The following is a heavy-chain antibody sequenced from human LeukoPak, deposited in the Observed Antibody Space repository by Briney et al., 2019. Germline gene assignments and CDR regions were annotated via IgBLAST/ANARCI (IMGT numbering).Heavy chain of an antibody. D-gene: IGHD2-2*01. CDR3: AKLPTSTTSGQFDY. Sequence: GGSLRLSCAVSGFTISSYWMSWVRQAPVKGLEWVSAISGSGRTYYADSVKGRFAISRDISKNTLYLQMDSLRAEDTAVYYCAKLPTSTTSGQFDYWGQGTLVTVSS. CDR1: GFTISSYW. CDR2: ISGSGRT. V-gene: IGHV3-23*01. J-gene: IGHJ4*02.